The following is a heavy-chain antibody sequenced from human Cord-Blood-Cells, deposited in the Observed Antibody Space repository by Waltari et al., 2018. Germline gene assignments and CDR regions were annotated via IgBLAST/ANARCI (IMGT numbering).Heavy chain of an antibody. CDR2: ISGSGGST. V-gene: IGHV3-23*01. Sequence: EGQLLESGGGLVPTGGSLWLSCAASGFTFSSLPLSWVRQAPGKGLEWVSAISGSGGSTYYADSVKGRFTISRDNSKNTLYLQMNSLRAEDTAVYYCAKGSHYWYFDLWGRGTLVTVSS. D-gene: IGHD2-15*01. CDR1: GFTFSSLP. CDR3: AKGSHYWYFDL. J-gene: IGHJ2*01.